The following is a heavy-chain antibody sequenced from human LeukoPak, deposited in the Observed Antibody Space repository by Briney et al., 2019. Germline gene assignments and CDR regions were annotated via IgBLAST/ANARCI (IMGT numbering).Heavy chain of an antibody. J-gene: IGHJ4*02. V-gene: IGHV3-21*01. Sequence: GGSLRLSCAASGFTFSSYSMNWVRQAPGKGLEWVSSISSSSSYIYYADSVKGRFTISRDNAKNSLYLQMNSLRAEDTAVYYCAKTPDPYSHPADWGQGILVTVSS. CDR1: GFTFSSYS. D-gene: IGHD5-18*01. CDR3: AKTPDPYSHPAD. CDR2: ISSSSSYI.